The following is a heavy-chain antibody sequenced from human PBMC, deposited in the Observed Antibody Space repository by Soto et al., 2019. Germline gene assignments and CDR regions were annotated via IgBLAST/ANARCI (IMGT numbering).Heavy chain of an antibody. D-gene: IGHD2-2*02. CDR3: AREGGYCSSTSCFTPSYYMDV. CDR1: GFTFSSYS. CDR2: ISSSSSYI. Sequence: GGSLRLSCAASGFTFSSYSMNWVRQAPGKGLEWVSSISSSSSYIYYADSVKGRFTISRDNAKNSLYLQMNSLRAEDTAVYYCAREGGYCSSTSCFTPSYYMDVWGKGTTVTV. J-gene: IGHJ6*03. V-gene: IGHV3-21*01.